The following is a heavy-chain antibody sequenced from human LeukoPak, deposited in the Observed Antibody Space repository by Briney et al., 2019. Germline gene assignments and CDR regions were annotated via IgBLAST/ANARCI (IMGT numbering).Heavy chain of an antibody. CDR3: ARGRRGIVLMVSTRRDWFDP. D-gene: IGHD2-8*01. V-gene: IGHV1-8*03. J-gene: IGHJ5*02. CDR1: GYTFASYG. CDR2: MNPNSGNT. Sequence: GASVKVSCKASGYTFASYGISWVRQAPGQGLEWMGWMNPNSGNTGYAQKFQGRVTITRNTSISTAYMELSSLRSEDTAVYCCARGRRGIVLMVSTRRDWFDPWGQGTLVTVSS.